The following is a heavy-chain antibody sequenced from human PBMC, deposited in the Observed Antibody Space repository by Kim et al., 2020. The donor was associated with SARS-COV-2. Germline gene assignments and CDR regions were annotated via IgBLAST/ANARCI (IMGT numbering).Heavy chain of an antibody. D-gene: IGHD6-13*01. CDR3: AKIAGIAAAGTPRDDAFDI. J-gene: IGHJ3*02. V-gene: IGHV3-23*01. Sequence: GGSLRLSCAASGFTFSSYAMSWVRQAPGKGLEWVSAISGSGGSTYYADSVKGRFTISRDNSKNTLYLQMNSQRAEDTAVYYCAKIAGIAAAGTPRDDAFDIWGQGTMVTVSS. CDR1: GFTFSSYA. CDR2: ISGSGGST.